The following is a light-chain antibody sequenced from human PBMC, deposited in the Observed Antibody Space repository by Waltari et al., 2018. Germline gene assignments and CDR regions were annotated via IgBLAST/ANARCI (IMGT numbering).Light chain of an antibody. CDR3: QQYYNWPRT. Sequence: EILMTQSPATLSVSPGGRATRPCRARQSAGSNLAWFQQRPGQAPRLLMYDASTRATGIPARFSGTGSGTEFTLTISSLQSEDFAVYYCQQYYNWPRTFGQGTKVEI. CDR1: QSAGSN. V-gene: IGKV3-15*01. J-gene: IGKJ1*01. CDR2: DAS.